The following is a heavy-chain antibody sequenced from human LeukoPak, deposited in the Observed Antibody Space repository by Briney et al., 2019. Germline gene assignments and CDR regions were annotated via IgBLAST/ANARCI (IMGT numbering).Heavy chain of an antibody. CDR3: ARDPGVVDHNWFDP. J-gene: IGHJ5*02. Sequence: SETLSLTCTVSGGSISSYYWSWIRQPPGKGLEWIGYIYYSGNTYYNPSLKSRVTISVDTSKNQFSLNLSSVTAADTAVYYCARDPGVVDHNWFDPWGQGTLVTVSS. D-gene: IGHD2-2*01. CDR1: GGSISSYY. CDR2: IYYSGNT. V-gene: IGHV4-59*01.